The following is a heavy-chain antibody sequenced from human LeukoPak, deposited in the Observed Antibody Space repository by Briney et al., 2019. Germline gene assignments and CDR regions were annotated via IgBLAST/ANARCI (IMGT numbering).Heavy chain of an antibody. Sequence: GGSLRLSCAASGFTFNNYGIHWVRQAPGKGLEWVAFIRYDGSNKYYADSVKGRFTISRDNSKNTLYPQMNSLRAEDTAVYYCAKGADIVVVPAVRDAFDIWGQGTMVTVSS. V-gene: IGHV3-30*02. CDR2: IRYDGSNK. CDR1: GFTFNNYG. CDR3: AKGADIVVVPAVRDAFDI. J-gene: IGHJ3*02. D-gene: IGHD2-2*01.